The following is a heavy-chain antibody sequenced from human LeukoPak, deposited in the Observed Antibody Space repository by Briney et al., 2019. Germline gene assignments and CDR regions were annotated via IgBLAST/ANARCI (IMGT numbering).Heavy chain of an antibody. Sequence: GGSLRLSCAASGFTFSSYWMSWVRQAPGKGLEWVANIKQDGSEKYYVDSVKGRFTVSRDNAKNSLYLQMNSLRAEDAAVYYCARGFRGYYFDYWGQGTVVTVSS. D-gene: IGHD2-21*01. J-gene: IGHJ4*02. CDR2: IKQDGSEK. CDR3: ARGFRGYYFDY. CDR1: GFTFSSYW. V-gene: IGHV3-7*03.